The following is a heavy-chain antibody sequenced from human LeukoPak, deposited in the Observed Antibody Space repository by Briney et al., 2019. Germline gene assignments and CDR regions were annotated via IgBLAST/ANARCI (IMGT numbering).Heavy chain of an antibody. CDR3: ARGGFGVVIIADY. D-gene: IGHD3-3*01. J-gene: IGHJ4*02. CDR2: IYHSGST. Sequence: SETLSLTCAASGGSISSGGYSWSWIRQPPGKGLEWIGYIYHSGSTYYNPSLKSRVTISVDRSKNQFSLKLSSVTAADTAVYYCARGGFGVVIIADYWGQGTLVTVSS. V-gene: IGHV4-30-2*01. CDR1: GGSISSGGYS.